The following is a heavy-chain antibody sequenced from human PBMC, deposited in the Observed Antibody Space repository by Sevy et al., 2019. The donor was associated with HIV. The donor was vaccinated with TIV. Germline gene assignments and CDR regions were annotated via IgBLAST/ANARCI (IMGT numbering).Heavy chain of an antibody. CDR3: ARLNYDSSGYYPTDYGMDV. Sequence: SETLSLTCIVSGGSISDYYWSWIRQPPGKGPEWIGYIYYSGSTKYNPSLKSPVTISVDTSKTQFSLKLSSVTAAETAVYYCARLNYDSSGYYPTDYGMDVWGQGTTVTVS. CDR2: IYYSGST. D-gene: IGHD3-22*01. V-gene: IGHV4-59*01. CDR1: GGSISDYY. J-gene: IGHJ6*02.